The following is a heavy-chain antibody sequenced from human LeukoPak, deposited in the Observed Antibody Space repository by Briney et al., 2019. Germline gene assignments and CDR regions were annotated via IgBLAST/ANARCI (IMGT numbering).Heavy chain of an antibody. V-gene: IGHV4-39*01. Sequence: SETLSLTCTVSGGSISSSSYYWGWIRQPPRKGLEWIGSIYYSGSTYYNPSLKSRVTISVDTSKNQFSLKLSSVTAADTAVYYCARFFHPYGGNSGFDSYFDYWGQGTLVTVSS. CDR2: IYYSGST. CDR1: GGSISSSSYY. J-gene: IGHJ4*02. CDR3: ARFFHPYGGNSGFDSYFDY. D-gene: IGHD4-23*01.